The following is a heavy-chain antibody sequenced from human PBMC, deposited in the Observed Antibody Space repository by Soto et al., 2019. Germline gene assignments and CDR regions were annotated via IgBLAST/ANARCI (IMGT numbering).Heavy chain of an antibody. Sequence: LRLSCAASGFTFNNYAMSWVRQAPGKGLEWVAVIWYDGSNKYYADSVKGRFTISRDNSKNTLYLQMNSLRAEDTAVYYCARDRSYGSGTDLYYYGMDVWGQGTTVTVSS. D-gene: IGHD3-10*01. V-gene: IGHV3-33*08. CDR3: ARDRSYGSGTDLYYYGMDV. J-gene: IGHJ6*02. CDR2: IWYDGSNK. CDR1: GFTFNNYA.